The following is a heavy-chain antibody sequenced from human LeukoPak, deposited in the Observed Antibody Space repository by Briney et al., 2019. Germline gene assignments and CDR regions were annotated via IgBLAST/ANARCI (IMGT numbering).Heavy chain of an antibody. V-gene: IGHV3-11*01. D-gene: IGHD3-10*01. CDR2: ISSSSNTI. CDR1: GFTFSDYY. CDR3: ARQSMVRGVIVPGDY. Sequence: PGGSLRLSCAASGFTFSDYYMSWFRQAPGKGLEWVSYISSSSNTIYYADSVKGRFTISRDNAKNSLYLQMNSLRADDTAVYFCARQSMVRGVIVPGDYWGQGTLVTVSS. J-gene: IGHJ4*02.